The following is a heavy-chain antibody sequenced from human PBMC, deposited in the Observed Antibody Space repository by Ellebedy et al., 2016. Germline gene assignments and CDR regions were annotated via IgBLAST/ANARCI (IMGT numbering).Heavy chain of an antibody. CDR1: GFTVSSSY. CDR3: ASRALAVAGTDPPIDYYYGMDV. V-gene: IGHV3-21*01. J-gene: IGHJ6*02. D-gene: IGHD6-19*01. Sequence: GGSLRLSCAASGFTVSSSYVNWVRQAPGKGLEWVSSISRTGSYIYYADSVKGRFAISRDNAKNSLYLQMNNLRAGDTAVYYCASRALAVAGTDPPIDYYYGMDVWGQGTTVTVSS. CDR2: ISRTGSYI.